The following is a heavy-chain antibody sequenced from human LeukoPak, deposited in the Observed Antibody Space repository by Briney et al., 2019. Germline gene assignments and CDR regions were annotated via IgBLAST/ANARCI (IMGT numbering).Heavy chain of an antibody. D-gene: IGHD6-19*01. J-gene: IGHJ5*02. CDR2: IYTSGST. CDR1: GGSISSGSYY. V-gene: IGHV4-61*02. Sequence: PSETLSLTCTVSGGSISSGSYYWSWIRQPAGKGLGWIGRIYTSGSTNYNPSLKSRVTISVDTSKNQFSLKLSSVTAADTAVYYCARATHSSGWLPWYNWFDPWGQGTLVTVSS. CDR3: ARATHSSGWLPWYNWFDP.